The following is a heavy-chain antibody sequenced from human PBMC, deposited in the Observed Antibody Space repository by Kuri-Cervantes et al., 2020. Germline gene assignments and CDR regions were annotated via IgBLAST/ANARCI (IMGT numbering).Heavy chain of an antibody. CDR3: VRDRTSGVYYDSSGYGFDP. D-gene: IGHD3-22*01. J-gene: IGHJ5*02. Sequence: GESLKISCAASGFTFSSYGMHWVRQAPGKGLEWVAVISYDGSNKYYADSVKGRFTISRDNSKNTLYLQMNSLRAEDTAVYYCVRDRTSGVYYDSSGYGFDPWGQGTLVTVSS. CDR1: GFTFSSYG. CDR2: ISYDGSNK. V-gene: IGHV3-30*03.